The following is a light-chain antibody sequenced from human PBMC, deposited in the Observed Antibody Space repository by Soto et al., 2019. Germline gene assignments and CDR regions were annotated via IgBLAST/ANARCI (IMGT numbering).Light chain of an antibody. CDR1: NSVVGGYNY. J-gene: IGLJ1*01. Sequence: QYVLTQPRSMSGYPGQSVNISCTGTNSVVGGYNYVSWYQQHPGKAPKLMIYDVSKRPSGFPDRFSGSKSGNTASLTISGLQAEDEADYYCCSYAGSYTYVFGTGTKVTVL. CDR2: DVS. V-gene: IGLV2-11*01. CDR3: CSYAGSYTYV.